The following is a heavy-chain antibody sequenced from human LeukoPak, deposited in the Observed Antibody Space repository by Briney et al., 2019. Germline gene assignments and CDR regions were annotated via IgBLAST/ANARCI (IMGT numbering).Heavy chain of an antibody. CDR2: ISGSGGST. CDR1: GFTFSSYA. D-gene: IGHD2-15*01. CDR3: AKRSDIVVVVAATIDY. Sequence: GGSLRLSCAASGFTFSSYAMSWVRQAPGEGLEWVSAISGSGGSTYYADSVKGRFTFSRDNSKNTLYLQMNSLRAEDTAVYYCAKRSDIVVVVAATIDYWGQGTLVTVSS. V-gene: IGHV3-23*01. J-gene: IGHJ4*02.